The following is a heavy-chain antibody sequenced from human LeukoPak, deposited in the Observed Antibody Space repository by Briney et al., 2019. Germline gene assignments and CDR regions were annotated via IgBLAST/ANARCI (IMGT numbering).Heavy chain of an antibody. Sequence: GGSLRLSCAASGFTFDDYAMHWVRQAPGKGLEWVSGISWNSASIHYADSVKGRFTISRDNAKNSLYLQVNSLRPDDTALYFCAKAKRAGVIRGVPNAFDVWGQGTMVTVSS. CDR1: GFTFDDYA. V-gene: IGHV3-9*01. J-gene: IGHJ3*01. CDR3: AKAKRAGVIRGVPNAFDV. CDR2: ISWNSASI. D-gene: IGHD3-10*01.